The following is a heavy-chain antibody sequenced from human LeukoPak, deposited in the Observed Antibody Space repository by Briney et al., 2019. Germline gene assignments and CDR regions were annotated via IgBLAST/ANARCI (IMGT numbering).Heavy chain of an antibody. CDR1: GFTFSSYS. D-gene: IGHD3-10*01. CDR3: ATQPMVRGVISLDY. V-gene: IGHV3-21*01. Sequence: PGGSLRLSCAASGFTFSSYSMNWVRQAPGKGLEWVSSISSSSSYIYYADSVKGRFTISRDNAKNSLYLQMNSLRAEDTAVYYCATQPMVRGVISLDYWGQGTLVTVSS. J-gene: IGHJ4*02. CDR2: ISSSSSYI.